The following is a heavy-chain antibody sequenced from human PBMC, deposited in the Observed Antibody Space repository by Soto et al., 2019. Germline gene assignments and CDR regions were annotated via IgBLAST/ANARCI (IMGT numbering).Heavy chain of an antibody. D-gene: IGHD6-19*01. CDR1: GYTYTNYW. CDR3: ARLHSGTARPDY. J-gene: IGHJ4*02. CDR2: LYPGDSDT. V-gene: IGHV5-51*01. Sequence: GESLKISCKASGYTYTNYWLGWVRQMPGKGLEWMGILYPGDSDTRYSPSFEGQVTISADKSITTAYLQWSSLRASDTAMYYCARLHSGTARPDYWGQGTQVTVSS.